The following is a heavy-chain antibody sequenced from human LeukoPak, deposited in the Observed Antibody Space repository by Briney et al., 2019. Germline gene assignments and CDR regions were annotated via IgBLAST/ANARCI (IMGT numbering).Heavy chain of an antibody. V-gene: IGHV3-30*03. D-gene: IGHD2-8*02. CDR1: GFTFSSYG. CDR2: IPYDGSNK. Sequence: QSGGSLRLSCAASGFTFSSYGMHWVRQAPGKGLEWVAVIPYDGSNKYYADSVKGRFTISRDNSKNTLYLQMNSLRAEDTAIYYCATYRQVLLPFESWGQGTLVTVSS. CDR3: ATYRQVLLPFES. J-gene: IGHJ4*02.